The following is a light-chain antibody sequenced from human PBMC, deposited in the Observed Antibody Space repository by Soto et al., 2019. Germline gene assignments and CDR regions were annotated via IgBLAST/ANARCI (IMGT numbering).Light chain of an antibody. CDR1: QTVGTF. CDR3: QHRTNWPRT. CDR2: DVS. J-gene: IGKJ2*01. Sequence: EIVLTQSPATLSLSPGERATLSCRASQTVGTFLAWYQQKPGQAPRLVIYDVSKRATGIPATFSGTGSGTDFALTISSIEPEDFAVYYCQHRTNWPRTFGQGTKLDIK. V-gene: IGKV3-11*01.